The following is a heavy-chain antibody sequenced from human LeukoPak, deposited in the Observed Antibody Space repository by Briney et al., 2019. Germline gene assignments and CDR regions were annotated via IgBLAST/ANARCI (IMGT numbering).Heavy chain of an antibody. CDR3: ARTTKDYIWGSCVDY. CDR1: GFTFSSYS. V-gene: IGHV3-21*01. J-gene: IGHJ4*02. D-gene: IGHD3-16*01. CDR2: ISSSSSYI. Sequence: GGSLRLSCAASGFTFSSYSMNWVRQAPGKGLEWVSSISSSSSYIYYADSVKGRFTISRDNSKNTLYLQMNSLRAEDTAVYSCARTTKDYIWGSCVDYWGQGTLVTVSS.